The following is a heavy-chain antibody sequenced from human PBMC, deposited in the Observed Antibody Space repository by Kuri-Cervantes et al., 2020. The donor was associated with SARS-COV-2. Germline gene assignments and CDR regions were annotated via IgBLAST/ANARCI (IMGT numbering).Heavy chain of an antibody. CDR3: AKDRGGITIFGVVDY. V-gene: IGHV3-23*01. J-gene: IGHJ4*02. D-gene: IGHD3-3*01. Sequence: ETLSLTCAASGFTVSSNYMSWVRQAPGKGLEWVSAISGSGGSTYYADSVKGRFTISRDNSKNTLYLQMNSLRAEDTAVYYCAKDRGGITIFGVVDYWGQGTLVTVSS. CDR2: ISGSGGST. CDR1: GFTVSSNY.